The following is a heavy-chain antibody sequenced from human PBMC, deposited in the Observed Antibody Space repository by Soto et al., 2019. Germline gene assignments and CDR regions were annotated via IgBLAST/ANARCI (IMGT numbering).Heavy chain of an antibody. D-gene: IGHD3-22*01. CDR1: GGSISSYY. CDR3: AREMNYYDSSGYPVGPYYFDY. Sequence: KPSETLSLTCTVSGGSISSYYWSWIRQPAGKGLEWIGRIYTSGSTNYNPSLKSRVTMSVDTSKNQFSLKLSSVTAADTAVYYCAREMNYYDSSGYPVGPYYFDYWGQGTLVTV. J-gene: IGHJ4*02. V-gene: IGHV4-4*07. CDR2: IYTSGST.